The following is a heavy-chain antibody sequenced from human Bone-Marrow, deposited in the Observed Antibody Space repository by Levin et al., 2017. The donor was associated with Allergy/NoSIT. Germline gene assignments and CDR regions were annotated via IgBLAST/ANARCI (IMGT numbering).Heavy chain of an antibody. Sequence: GESLKISCSASGFDFSKAGMNWVRQAPGKGLECVAVIPFDGGDTYYADSVKGRFAISRDNSKNTLYLQMSSLQVEDTAVYYCTKEETHRDFWSGCRPSGYYGIDVWGQGTMVTVSS. CDR3: TKEETHRDFWSGCRPSGYYGIDV. CDR2: IPFDGGDT. J-gene: IGHJ6*02. CDR1: GFDFSKAG. V-gene: IGHV3-30*18. D-gene: IGHD3-3*01.